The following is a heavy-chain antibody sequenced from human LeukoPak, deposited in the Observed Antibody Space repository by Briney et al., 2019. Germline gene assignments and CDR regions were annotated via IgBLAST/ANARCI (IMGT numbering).Heavy chain of an antibody. CDR1: GYTFTSNY. Sequence: ASVKVSCKASGYTFTSNYMHWVRQAPGQGLERMGIINPSGGSTSYAQKFQGRVTMTRDKSTSTVYMELSSLRSEDTAVYYCARGGILTGILDYWGQGTLVTVSS. J-gene: IGHJ4*02. CDR3: ARGGILTGILDY. CDR2: INPSGGST. D-gene: IGHD3-9*01. V-gene: IGHV1-46*01.